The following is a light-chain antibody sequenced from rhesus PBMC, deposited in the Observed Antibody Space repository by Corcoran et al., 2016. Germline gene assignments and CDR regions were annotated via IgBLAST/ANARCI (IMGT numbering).Light chain of an antibody. CDR1: QGITND. CDR3: PHYYRTPLT. V-gene: IGKV1S17*01. J-gene: IGKJ4*01. Sequence: DIQMAQSPPSLSASVGDRVTITCRASQGITNDLAWYQQKPGEPPRLLICDASSLQSGSPSRFSGSGTGTDFTLTRNSLQPEDSATYFCPHYYRTPLTFGGGTTVEI. CDR2: DAS.